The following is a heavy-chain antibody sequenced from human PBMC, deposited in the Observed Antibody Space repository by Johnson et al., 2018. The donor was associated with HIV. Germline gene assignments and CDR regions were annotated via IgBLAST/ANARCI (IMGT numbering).Heavy chain of an antibody. J-gene: IGHJ3*02. CDR3: AKEGGRGGWYSYAFDI. V-gene: IGHV3-9*03. D-gene: IGHD6-19*01. CDR1: GFTFDDYA. CDR2: ISWNSGSI. Sequence: VQLMESGGGLVQPGRSLRLSCAASGFTFDDYAMHWVRQAPGKGLEWVSGISWNSGSIAYADSVKARFTISRDNAKNSLYLQMNSLRAEDMALYFCAKEGGRGGWYSYAFDIWGRGTMVTVSS.